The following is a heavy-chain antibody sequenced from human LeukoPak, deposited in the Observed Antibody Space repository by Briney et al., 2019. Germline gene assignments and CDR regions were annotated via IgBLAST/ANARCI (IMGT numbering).Heavy chain of an antibody. D-gene: IGHD5-18*01. CDR2: ISGSGGST. Sequence: GGSLRLSCAASGFTFSSYAMSWVRQAPGKGLEWVSAISGSGGSTYYADSVKGRFTISRDNSKNTLYPQMNSLRAEDTAVYYCAKVGGGYSYGEHFDYWGQGTLVTVSS. CDR1: GFTFSSYA. V-gene: IGHV3-23*01. J-gene: IGHJ4*02. CDR3: AKVGGGYSYGEHFDY.